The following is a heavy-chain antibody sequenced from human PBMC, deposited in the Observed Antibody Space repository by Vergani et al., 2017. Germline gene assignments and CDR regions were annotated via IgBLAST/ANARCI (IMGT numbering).Heavy chain of an antibody. CDR2: IGYDGKIK. V-gene: IGHV3-30*02. CDR1: GFSFNTYG. CDR3: AKDGRENSDYGYFDY. Sequence: QVQLVETGGGVVQPGGSLRLYCATSGFSFNTYGAHWGLQAPGKGLVWVAFIGYDGKIKYNVDSVKGRFTISRDTSKKTLSLQMRSLRADDTAVYYCAKDGRENSDYGYFDYWGQGTLVTVSS. J-gene: IGHJ4*02. D-gene: IGHD4-17*01.